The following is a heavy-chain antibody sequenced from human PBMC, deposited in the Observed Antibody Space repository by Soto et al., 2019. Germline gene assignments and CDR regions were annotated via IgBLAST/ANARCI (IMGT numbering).Heavy chain of an antibody. Sequence: ASVKVSCKASGYTFTGYYMHWVRQAPGQGLEWMGWINPNSGGTNYAQKFQGWVTMARDTSISTAYMELSRLRSDDTAVYYCARDPGYSSSCRSFDYWGQGTLVTVSS. D-gene: IGHD6-13*01. CDR1: GYTFTGYY. V-gene: IGHV1-2*04. CDR2: INPNSGGT. J-gene: IGHJ4*02. CDR3: ARDPGYSSSCRSFDY.